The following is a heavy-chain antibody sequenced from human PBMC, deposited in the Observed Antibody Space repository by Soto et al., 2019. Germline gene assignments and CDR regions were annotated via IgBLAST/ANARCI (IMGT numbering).Heavy chain of an antibody. D-gene: IGHD5-12*01. CDR1: GGTFSSYA. V-gene: IGHV1-69*13. J-gene: IGHJ4*02. CDR2: IIPIFGTA. CDR3: ASRDGYNFDY. Sequence: GASVKVSCKASGGTFSSYAISWLRQAPGQGLEWMGGIIPIFGTANYAQKFQGRVTITADESTSTAYMELSSLRSEDTAVYYCASRDGYNFDYWGQGTLVTVSS.